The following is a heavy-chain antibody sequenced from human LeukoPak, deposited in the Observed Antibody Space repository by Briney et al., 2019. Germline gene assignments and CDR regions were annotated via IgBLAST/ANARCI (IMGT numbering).Heavy chain of an antibody. J-gene: IGHJ6*02. CDR3: AKDLHRKRNYYGSGSYFSEIYYYYYGMDV. CDR2: ISGSGDGT. D-gene: IGHD3-10*01. CDR1: GFTFSSYA. V-gene: IGHV3-23*01. Sequence: AGGSLRLSCAASGFTFSSYAMSWVRQAPGKGLEWVSTISGSGDGTYYPDSVKGRFTISRENSKNTLYVQMNSQRAEDTAVYYCAKDLHRKRNYYGSGSYFSEIYYYYYGMDVWGQGTTVTVSS.